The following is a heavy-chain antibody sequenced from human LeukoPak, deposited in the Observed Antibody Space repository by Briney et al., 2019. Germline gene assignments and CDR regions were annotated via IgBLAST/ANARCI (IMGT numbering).Heavy chain of an antibody. V-gene: IGHV4-31*03. Sequence: PSETLSLTCIVSGGSISSGGYYWSWIRQHPGKGLEWIGYIYYSGSAYYNPSLKSRVTISVDTSKNQFSLKLSSVTAADTAVYYCASCMIGRRYYYGMDVWGQGTTVTVSS. CDR3: ASCMIGRRYYYGMDV. CDR1: GGSISSGGYY. CDR2: IYYSGSA. J-gene: IGHJ6*02. D-gene: IGHD3-22*01.